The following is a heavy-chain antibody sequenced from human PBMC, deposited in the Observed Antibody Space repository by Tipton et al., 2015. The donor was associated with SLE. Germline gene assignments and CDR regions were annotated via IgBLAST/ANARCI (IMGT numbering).Heavy chain of an antibody. CDR3: ARGGIDYGDYEGGPGFDY. V-gene: IGHV4-30-2*05. CDR1: GASFISGPYS. J-gene: IGHJ4*02. D-gene: IGHD4-17*01. Sequence: TLSLTCAVSGASFISGPYSWSWIRQTPGKGLEWIGYIYHSGNTYYNPSLESRVTISIDTSKNQFSLKLTSVTAAGTAVYYCARGGIDYGDYEGGPGFDYWGQGTLVTVSS. CDR2: IYHSGNT.